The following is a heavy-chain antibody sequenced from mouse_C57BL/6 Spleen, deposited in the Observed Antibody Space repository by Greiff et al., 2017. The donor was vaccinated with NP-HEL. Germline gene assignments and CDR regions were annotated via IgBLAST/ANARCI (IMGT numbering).Heavy chain of an antibody. V-gene: IGHV1-52*01. CDR1: GYTFTSYW. D-gene: IGHD2-1*01. CDR3: ARINFDGNYASPFDY. CDR2: IDPSDSET. Sequence: QVQLQQPGAELVRPGSSVKLSCKASGYTFTSYWMHWVKQRPIQGLEWIGNIDPSDSETHYNQKFKDKATLTVDKSSSTAYMQLSSLTSEDSAVYYCARINFDGNYASPFDYWGQGTTLTVSS. J-gene: IGHJ2*01.